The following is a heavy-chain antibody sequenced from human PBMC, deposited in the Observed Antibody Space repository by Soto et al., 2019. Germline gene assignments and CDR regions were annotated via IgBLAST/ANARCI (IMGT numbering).Heavy chain of an antibody. D-gene: IGHD3-9*01. Sequence: EVQLVESGGGLVQPGGSLRLSCAASGFTVSSNYMSWVRQAPGKGLEWVSVIYSGGSTYYADSVKGRFTISRDNSKNTLYLQMNSLRAEDTAVYYCARDILTGYYNLGAFDIWGQGTMVTVSS. J-gene: IGHJ3*02. CDR1: GFTVSSNY. CDR3: ARDILTGYYNLGAFDI. V-gene: IGHV3-66*01. CDR2: IYSGGST.